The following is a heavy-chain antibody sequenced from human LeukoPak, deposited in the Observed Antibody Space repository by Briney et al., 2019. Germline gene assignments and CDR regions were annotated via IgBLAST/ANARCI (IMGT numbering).Heavy chain of an antibody. CDR2: ISGSGAST. V-gene: IGHV3-23*01. J-gene: IGHJ6*02. D-gene: IGHD6-25*01. CDR1: GCTFSGYA. Sequence: PGGSLRLSWAASGCTFSGYAMSGVRQAQGKGVEGVFAISGSGASTYYALSVNGPFTISTDNSNTPLYLPIHSLTAEATAVYYCAKDEPGRLDGIDVWGQGTTVTVSS. CDR3: AKDEPGRLDGIDV.